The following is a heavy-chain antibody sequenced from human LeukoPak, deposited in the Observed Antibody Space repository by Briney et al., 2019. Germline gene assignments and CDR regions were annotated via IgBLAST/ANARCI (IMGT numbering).Heavy chain of an antibody. Sequence: GASVKVSCKASGGTFSSYAISWVRQAPGQGLEWMGGIIPIFGTANYAQKFQGRVTITADESTSTAYMELSSLRSEDTAVYYCARSGQWPYDWFDPWGQGTLVTVSS. CDR1: GGTFSSYA. CDR2: IIPIFGTA. V-gene: IGHV1-69*01. CDR3: ARSGQWPYDWFDP. J-gene: IGHJ5*02. D-gene: IGHD6-19*01.